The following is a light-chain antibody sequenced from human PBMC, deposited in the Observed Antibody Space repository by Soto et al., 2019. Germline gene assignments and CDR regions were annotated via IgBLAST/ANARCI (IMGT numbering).Light chain of an antibody. CDR1: QSISVW. V-gene: IGKV1-5*03. J-gene: IGKJ1*01. CDR2: KAS. Sequence: DIQMTQSPSTLSASVGDRVTITCRASQSISVWLAWYQQKAGKAPNLLIYKASRLESGVPSRFSGSGSETEFTLTISGLQPGDSATYYCQLYNSYSPTFGQVTKVDIK. CDR3: QLYNSYSPT.